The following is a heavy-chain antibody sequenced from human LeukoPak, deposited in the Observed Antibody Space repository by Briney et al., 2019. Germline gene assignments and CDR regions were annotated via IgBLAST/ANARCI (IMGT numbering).Heavy chain of an antibody. CDR2: IHHGGIT. J-gene: IGHJ4*02. D-gene: IGHD2-2*01. CDR3: ARGHSTSGFDI. V-gene: IGHV4-34*01. CDR1: EGSFSGFY. Sequence: SETLSLTCSVSEGSFSGFYCSWIRQVPGKGLEWLGAIHHGGITNYNPPLRSRLTLSEDTPNTQFSLKLTSVTAADTALYFCARGHSTSGFDIWGRGTQVTVSS.